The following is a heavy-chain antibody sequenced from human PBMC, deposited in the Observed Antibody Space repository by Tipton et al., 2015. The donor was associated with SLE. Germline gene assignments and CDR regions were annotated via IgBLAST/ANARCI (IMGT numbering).Heavy chain of an antibody. CDR1: GGSFSGYY. CDR2: INRSGST. V-gene: IGHV4-34*01. CDR3: ARGPFDI. Sequence: TLSLTCAVFGGSFSGYYWTWIRQSPGKGLEWIGEINRSGSTKYNPSLKSRVTISVDTSKNQFSLNLTSVTAADTAVYYCARGPFDIWGQGTMVTVSS. J-gene: IGHJ3*02.